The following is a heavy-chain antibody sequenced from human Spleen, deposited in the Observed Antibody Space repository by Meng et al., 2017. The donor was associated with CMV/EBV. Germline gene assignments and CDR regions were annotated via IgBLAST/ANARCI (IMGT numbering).Heavy chain of an antibody. CDR2: IGYDGSNK. D-gene: IGHD4-11*01. CDR3: AKDGSRYSNPFDY. Sequence: GESLKISCAASGFAFNNFGIHWVRQAPGKGLEWVAFIGYDGSNKYHADSVKGRFTISRDNSKNTLYLQMNSLRAEDTAVYYCAKDGSRYSNPFDYWGQGTLVTVSS. J-gene: IGHJ4*02. V-gene: IGHV3-30*02. CDR1: GFAFNNFG.